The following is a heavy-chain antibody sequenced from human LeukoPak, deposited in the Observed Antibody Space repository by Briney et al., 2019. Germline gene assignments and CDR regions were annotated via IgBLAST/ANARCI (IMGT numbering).Heavy chain of an antibody. CDR1: GYTFTSYY. D-gene: IGHD3-22*01. CDR2: INPSGGST. V-gene: IGHV1-46*01. CDR3: ARRKVSSGYYYSFDY. Sequence: ASVKVSCKASGYTFTSYYMHWVRQAPGQGLEWMGIINPSGGSTSYAQKFQGRVTMTRGMSTSTVYMELSSLRSEDTAVYYCARRKVSSGYYYSFDYWGQGTLVTVSS. J-gene: IGHJ4*02.